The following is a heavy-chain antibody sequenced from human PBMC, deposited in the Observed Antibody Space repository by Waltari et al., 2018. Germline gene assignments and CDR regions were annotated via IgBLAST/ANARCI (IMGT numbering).Heavy chain of an antibody. Sequence: QVRLQQWGAGLLKPSETLSLTCSVIGGTLSGYYCSWIRQSPGKGLEWIGEINDVGRTKYPPSLKSRLTISLDMSQSHFSLTLSSVTAADTAVYYCASLRVPAGRNFYLYAMDVWGPGATVIVSS. V-gene: IGHV4-34*01. CDR3: ASLRVPAGRNFYLYAMDV. J-gene: IGHJ6*02. CDR1: GGTLSGYY. D-gene: IGHD6-19*01. CDR2: INDVGRT.